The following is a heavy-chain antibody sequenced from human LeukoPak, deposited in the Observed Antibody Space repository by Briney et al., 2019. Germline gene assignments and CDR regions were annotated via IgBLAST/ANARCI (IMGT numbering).Heavy chain of an antibody. CDR3: AREYYDFWSGYYPYFDY. J-gene: IGHJ4*02. V-gene: IGHV3-11*01. D-gene: IGHD3-3*01. CDR1: GFTFSDYY. Sequence: GGSLRLSCAASGFTFSDYYMSWIRQAPGKGLEWVSYISSSGSTIYYADSVKGRFTVSRDNAKNSLYLQMNSLRAEDTAVYYCAREYYDFWSGYYPYFDYWGQGTLVTVSS. CDR2: ISSSGSTI.